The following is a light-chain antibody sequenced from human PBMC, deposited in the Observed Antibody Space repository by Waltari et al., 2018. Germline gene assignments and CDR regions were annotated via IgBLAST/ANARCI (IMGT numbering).Light chain of an antibody. V-gene: IGLV2-14*03. J-gene: IGLJ2*01. CDR3: SSYTSRNTLL. Sequence: QSALTQPASVSGSPGQSITISCTGTSSDVGGFDYVAWYQQHQNKAPKLLIYDVNNRPSGVSNRFSGSKSGNTASLTISGLQAEDEADYYCSSYTSRNTLLFGGGTKLTAL. CDR1: SSDVGGFDY. CDR2: DVN.